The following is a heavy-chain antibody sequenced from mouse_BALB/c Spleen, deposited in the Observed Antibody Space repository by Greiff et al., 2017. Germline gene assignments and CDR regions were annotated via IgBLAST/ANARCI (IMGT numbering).Heavy chain of an antibody. J-gene: IGHJ3*01. D-gene: IGHD2-1*01. CDR2: ISTYYGDA. CDR1: GYTFTDYA. Sequence: VQLQQSGAELVRPGVSVKISCKGSGYTFTDYAMHWVKQSHAKSLEWIGVISTYYGDASYNQKFKGKATMTVDKSSSTAYMELARLTSEDSAIYYCAREGNYDVFAYWGQGTLVTVSA. V-gene: IGHV1S137*01. CDR3: AREGNYDVFAY.